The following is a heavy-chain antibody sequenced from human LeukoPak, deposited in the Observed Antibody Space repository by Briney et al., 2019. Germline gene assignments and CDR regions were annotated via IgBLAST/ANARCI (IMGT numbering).Heavy chain of an antibody. CDR3: ARGVRLGLRYLDWLVNAFDT. Sequence: PSETLSLTCAVYGGSFSGYYWSWVRQPPGKGLEWIGEINHSGSTNYNPSLKSRVTISVDTSKNQFSLKLSSVTAADTAVYYCARGVRLGLRYLDWLVNAFDTWGQGTMVTVSS. V-gene: IGHV4-34*01. CDR1: GGSFSGYY. CDR2: INHSGST. D-gene: IGHD3-9*01. J-gene: IGHJ3*02.